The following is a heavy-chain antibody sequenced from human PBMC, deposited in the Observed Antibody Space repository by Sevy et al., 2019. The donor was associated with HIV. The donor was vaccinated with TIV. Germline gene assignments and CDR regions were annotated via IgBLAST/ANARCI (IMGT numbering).Heavy chain of an antibody. V-gene: IGHV1-69*13. CDR1: GVTFSGYA. Sequence: ASVKVSCKASGVTFSGYAINWVRQTPGQGLEWMGWIVPSFDLSKYAQKFQGRVTFTADESTDTAYMKLSSLRSDDTAVYYCARPQRPSAYSSSRDAFDVWGQGTMVTVSS. CDR2: IVPSFDLS. CDR3: ARPQRPSAYSSSRDAFDV. J-gene: IGHJ3*01. D-gene: IGHD6-13*01.